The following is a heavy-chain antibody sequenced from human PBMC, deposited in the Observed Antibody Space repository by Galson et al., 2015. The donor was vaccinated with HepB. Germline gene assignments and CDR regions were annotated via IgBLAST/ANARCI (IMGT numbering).Heavy chain of an antibody. CDR1: GGTFSTYT. CDR3: TRQYDTSGYYPY. D-gene: IGHD3-22*01. J-gene: IGHJ4*02. V-gene: IGHV1-69*01. CDR2: IIPIFGSA. Sequence: SCKASGGTFSTYTLSWVRQAPGQGLAWMGGIIPIFGSANYAQKFQGRVTITADESTSTTYMELRRLRSEDTAVYYCTRQYDTSGYYPYWGQGTLVIVSS.